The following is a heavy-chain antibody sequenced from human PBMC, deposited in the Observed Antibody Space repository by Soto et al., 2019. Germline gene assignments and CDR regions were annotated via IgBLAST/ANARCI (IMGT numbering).Heavy chain of an antibody. CDR1: GFTFNTFT. Sequence: GGSLRLSCSASGFTFNTFTMHWVRQTPGKGLEFVSAISSNGGNTYYADSVKGRFAISRDNSKNTLYLQMYSLRPEDTALYYCVKEGYMRSDWYGQFDCWGQGTLVTVSS. J-gene: IGHJ4*02. CDR3: VKEGYMRSDWYGQFDC. V-gene: IGHV3-64D*06. D-gene: IGHD6-19*01. CDR2: ISSNGGNT.